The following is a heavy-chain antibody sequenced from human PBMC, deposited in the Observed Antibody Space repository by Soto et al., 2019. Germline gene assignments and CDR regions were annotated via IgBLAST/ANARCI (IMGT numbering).Heavy chain of an antibody. CDR3: ARGVPVRFDY. CDR2: IYHSGST. CDR1: GGTISSGGYS. D-gene: IGHD4-17*01. V-gene: IGHV4-30-2*01. Sequence: QLQLQESGSGLVKPSQTLSLTCAVSGGTISSGGYSWIWLGQPPGKGLEWIGYIYHSGSTYYNPSLKSRVTIAVDRSKNQCSLKLSSGTAADTAVYYCARGVPVRFDYWGQGTLVTVSS. J-gene: IGHJ4*02.